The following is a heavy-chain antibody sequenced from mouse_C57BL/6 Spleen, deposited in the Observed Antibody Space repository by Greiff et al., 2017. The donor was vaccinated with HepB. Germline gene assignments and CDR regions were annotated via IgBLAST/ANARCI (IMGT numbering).Heavy chain of an antibody. CDR3: ASGKDYGNYVGWFAY. V-gene: IGHV1-19*01. J-gene: IGHJ3*01. CDR1: GYTFTDYY. Sequence: EVKLQESGPVLVKPGASVKMSCKASGYTFTDYYMNWVKQSHGKSLEWIGVINPYNGGTSYNQKFKGKATLTVDKSASTAYMELNSLTSEDSAVYYCASGKDYGNYVGWFAYWGQGTLVTVSA. CDR2: INPYNGGT. D-gene: IGHD2-1*01.